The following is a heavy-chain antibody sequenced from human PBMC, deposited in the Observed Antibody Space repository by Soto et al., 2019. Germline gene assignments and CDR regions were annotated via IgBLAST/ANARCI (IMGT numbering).Heavy chain of an antibody. Sequence: GGSLRLSCAASGFTFSSYAMHWVRQAPGKGLEWVAVISYDGSNKYYADSVKGRFTISRDNSKNTLYLQMNSLRAEDTAVYYCARDWGRGGSGDYYYYGMDVWGQGTTVTVSS. J-gene: IGHJ6*02. CDR3: ARDWGRGGSGDYYYYGMDV. CDR1: GFTFSSYA. CDR2: ISYDGSNK. V-gene: IGHV3-30-3*01. D-gene: IGHD3-10*01.